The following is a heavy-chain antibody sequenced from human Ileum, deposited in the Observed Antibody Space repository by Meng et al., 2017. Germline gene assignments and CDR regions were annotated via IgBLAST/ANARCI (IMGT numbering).Heavy chain of an antibody. CDR2: INHSGST. CDR1: GGSFSGYY. J-gene: IGHJ5*02. V-gene: IGHV4-34*01. D-gene: IGHD6-6*01. CDR3: ARGDVAARLQS. Sequence: VQRQQGGGGLLQPSETLSLTCAVYGGSFSGYYWSWIRQPPGKGLEWIGEINHSGSTNYNPSLKSRVTISVDTSKNQFSLKLTSVTAADTAVYYCARGDVAARLQSWGQGTLVTVSS.